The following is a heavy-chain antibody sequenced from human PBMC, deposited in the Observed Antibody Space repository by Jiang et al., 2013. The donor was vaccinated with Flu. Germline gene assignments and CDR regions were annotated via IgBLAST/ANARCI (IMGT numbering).Heavy chain of an antibody. CDR2: INPSGGGT. CDR3: ARDYGGQSYKFDY. V-gene: IGHV1-46*01. J-gene: IGHJ4*02. D-gene: IGHD4-23*01. Sequence: GAEVKKPGASVTLSCQTSGYTFTSYSLQWVRQTPGQGLEWIGVINPSGGGTNYAQKFQGRVTMTRDKSTNTFYMDLRRLRSDDTAVYFCARDYGGQSYKFDYWGQGTQVTVS. CDR1: GYTFTSYS.